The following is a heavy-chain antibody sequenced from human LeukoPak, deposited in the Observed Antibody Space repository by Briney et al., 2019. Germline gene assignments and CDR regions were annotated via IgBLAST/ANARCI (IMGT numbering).Heavy chain of an antibody. V-gene: IGHV4-59*01. J-gene: IGHJ5*02. CDR1: GGSFSGYY. CDR3: ARSSSGWKNWFDP. CDR2: IYYSGST. Sequence: SETLSLTCAVYGGSFSGYYWSWIRQPPGKGLEWIGYIYYSGSTNYNPSLKSRVTISVDTSKNQFSLKLSSVTAADTAVYYCARSSSGWKNWFDPWGQGTLVTVSS. D-gene: IGHD6-19*01.